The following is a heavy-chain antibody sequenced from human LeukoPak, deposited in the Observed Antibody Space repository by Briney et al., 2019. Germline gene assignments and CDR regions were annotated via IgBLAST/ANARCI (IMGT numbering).Heavy chain of an antibody. Sequence: PSETLSLTCTVSGGSISSYYWSWIRQPPGKGLEWIGYIYYSGSTNYNPSLKRRVTIPVDTSKNQFSLKLSSVTAADTAVYYCARTRLNDFWSGYHMDVWGKGTTVTVSS. CDR2: IYYSGST. CDR1: GGSISSYY. D-gene: IGHD3-3*01. J-gene: IGHJ6*03. CDR3: ARTRLNDFWSGYHMDV. V-gene: IGHV4-59*01.